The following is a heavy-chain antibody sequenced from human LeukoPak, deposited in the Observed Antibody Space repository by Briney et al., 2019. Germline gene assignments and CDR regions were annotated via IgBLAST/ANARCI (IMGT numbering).Heavy chain of an antibody. V-gene: IGHV4-61*02. CDR1: GGSISSDRFY. D-gene: IGHD3-16*01. J-gene: IGHJ4*02. Sequence: SETLSLTCTVSGGSISSDRFYWTWVRQPAGKGLEWIGRIKSSNTNYNPSLKSRVSISLDTSTNQFSLKLSSLTAADTAVYYCARVPDWTYVPDYWGQGTLVTVSS. CDR3: ARVPDWTYVPDY. CDR2: IKSSNT.